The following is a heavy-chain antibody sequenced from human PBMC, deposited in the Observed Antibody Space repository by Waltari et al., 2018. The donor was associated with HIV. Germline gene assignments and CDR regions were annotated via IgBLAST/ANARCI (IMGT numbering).Heavy chain of an antibody. CDR1: GFKFDEYA. J-gene: IGHJ3*02. Sequence: EVQLVESGGGLVQPGGSLRLSCAASGFKFDEYAMHWVRQVPGKRRGWVAGISWNSGTIVYADSAKGRFTISRDNAKNSLSLQMSSLRAEDTALYYCAKVGMTAVTSYAIDIWGQGTMVTVSS. CDR2: ISWNSGTI. CDR3: AKVGMTAVTSYAIDI. V-gene: IGHV3-9*01. D-gene: IGHD4-17*01.